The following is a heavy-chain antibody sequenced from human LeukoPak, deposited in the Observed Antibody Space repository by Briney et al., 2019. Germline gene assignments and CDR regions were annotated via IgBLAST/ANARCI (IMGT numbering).Heavy chain of an antibody. J-gene: IGHJ3*02. V-gene: IGHV3-48*01. Sequence: GGSLRLSCAASGFTFSSYSMSWVRQAPGKGLEWVSYISSSSSTIYYADSVKGRFTISRDNAKNSLYLQMNSLRAEDTAVYYCASPASGYGDYVAAFDIWGQGTMVTVSS. D-gene: IGHD4-17*01. CDR2: ISSSSSTI. CDR3: ASPASGYGDYVAAFDI. CDR1: GFTFSSYS.